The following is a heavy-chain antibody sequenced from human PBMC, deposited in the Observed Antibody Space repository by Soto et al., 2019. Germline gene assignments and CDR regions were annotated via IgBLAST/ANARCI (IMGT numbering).Heavy chain of an antibody. CDR3: AARVGIAFFGGDY. D-gene: IGHD3-3*01. Sequence: QMQLVQSGPEVKKPGTSVKVSCKASGFIFTSSAVQWVRQARGQGLEWIGWIVLGSGDTNYAQKFQERVTITRDMSTSTAYMELSRLGSEDTAVYYCAARVGIAFFGGDYWGQGTMVTVSS. J-gene: IGHJ4*02. CDR1: GFIFTSSA. CDR2: IVLGSGDT. V-gene: IGHV1-58*01.